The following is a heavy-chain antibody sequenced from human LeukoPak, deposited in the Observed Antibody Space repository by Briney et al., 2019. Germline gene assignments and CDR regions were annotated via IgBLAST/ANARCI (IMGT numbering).Heavy chain of an antibody. D-gene: IGHD5-18*01. J-gene: IGHJ4*02. CDR2: IYYSGST. V-gene: IGHV4-34*01. CDR3: ARAGYSYGYVDY. CDR1: GGSFSGYY. Sequence: SETLSLTCAVYGGSFSGYYWSWIRQPPGKGLEWIGSIYYSGSTWSSLKSRVTISIDTSKNKFSLKLSSVTAADTAVYYCARAGYSYGYVDYWGQGTLVTVSS.